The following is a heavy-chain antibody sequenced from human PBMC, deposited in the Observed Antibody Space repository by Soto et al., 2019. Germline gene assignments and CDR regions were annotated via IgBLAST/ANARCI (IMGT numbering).Heavy chain of an antibody. D-gene: IGHD6-6*01. J-gene: IGHJ4*02. Sequence: PSETLSLTCTVSGGSISSSSYYWGWIRQPPGKGLEWIGSIYYSGSTYYNPSLKSRVTISVDTSKNQFSLKLSSVTAADTAVYYCARRRGFTSSSGSNYFDYWGQGTLVTVS. CDR3: ARRRGFTSSSGSNYFDY. V-gene: IGHV4-39*01. CDR1: GGSISSSSYY. CDR2: IYYSGST.